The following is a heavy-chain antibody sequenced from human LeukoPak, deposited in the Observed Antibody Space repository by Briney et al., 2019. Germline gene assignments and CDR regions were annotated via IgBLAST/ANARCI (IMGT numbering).Heavy chain of an antibody. D-gene: IGHD2-2*01. Sequence: ASVKVSCKASGYTFTGYYMHWVRQAPGQGLEWMGIINPSGGSTSYAQKFQGRVTMTRDMSTSTVYMELSSLRSEDTAVYYCARGPAPEYYYYYYYMDVWGKGTTVTVSS. CDR3: ARGPAPEYYYYYYYMDV. CDR1: GYTFTGYY. V-gene: IGHV1-46*01. J-gene: IGHJ6*03. CDR2: INPSGGST.